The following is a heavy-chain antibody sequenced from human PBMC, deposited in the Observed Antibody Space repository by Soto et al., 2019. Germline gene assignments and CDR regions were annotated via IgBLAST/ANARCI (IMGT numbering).Heavy chain of an antibody. V-gene: IGHV5-10-1*01. Sequence: GESLKISCKGSGYSFTIYWISWVRQMPGKGLEWMGRIDPSDSYTNYSPSFQGHVTISADKSISTAYLQWSSLKASDNAMYYCAKLTVTTEGYYYGMDVWGQGTTVTVSS. CDR2: IDPSDSYT. CDR3: AKLTVTTEGYYYGMDV. CDR1: GYSFTIYW. D-gene: IGHD4-4*01. J-gene: IGHJ6*02.